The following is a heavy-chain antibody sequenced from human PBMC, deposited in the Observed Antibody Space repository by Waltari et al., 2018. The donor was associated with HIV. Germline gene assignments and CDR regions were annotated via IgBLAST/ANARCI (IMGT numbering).Heavy chain of an antibody. CDR2: IWYDGSNK. V-gene: IGHV3-33*01. Sequence: FSSCAMHWVRQGPGKGLEWVAVIWYDGSNKYYADSVKGRFTISRDNPKNTLYLQMNSQRAEDTAVYYCARGIPQGSWGHYNFGMDVWGQGTTVTVSS. CDR3: ARGIPQGSWGHYNFGMDV. J-gene: IGHJ6*02. CDR1: FSSCA. D-gene: IGHD7-27*01.